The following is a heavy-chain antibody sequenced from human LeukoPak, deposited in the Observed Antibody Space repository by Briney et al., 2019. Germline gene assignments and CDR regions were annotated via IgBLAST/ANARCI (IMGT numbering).Heavy chain of an antibody. J-gene: IGHJ4*02. CDR1: GFTFSSYG. CDR2: IWYDGSNK. V-gene: IGHV3-33*01. CDR3: ATDQCSSTSCYSDY. Sequence: PGGSLRLSCAASGFTFSSYGMHWVRQAPGKGLEWVAVIWYDGSNKYYADSVKGRFTISRDNSKNTLYLQMNSLRAEDTAVYYCATDQCSSTSCYSDYWGQGTLVTVSS. D-gene: IGHD2-2*01.